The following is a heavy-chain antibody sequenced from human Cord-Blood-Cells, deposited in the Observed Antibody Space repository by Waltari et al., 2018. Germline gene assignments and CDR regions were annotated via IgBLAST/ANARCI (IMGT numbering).Heavy chain of an antibody. CDR1: GYTFTSYD. CDR2: MNPNSGNT. CDR3: ARGGISSWYAFDI. J-gene: IGHJ3*02. D-gene: IGHD6-13*01. Sequence: QVQLVQSGAEVKKTGASVKVSCKASGYTFTSYDITCVRQATGQGLEWMGWMNPNSGNTGYAQKFQGRVTITRNTSISTAYMELSSLRSEDTAVYYCARGGISSWYAFDIWGQGTMVTVSS. V-gene: IGHV1-8*03.